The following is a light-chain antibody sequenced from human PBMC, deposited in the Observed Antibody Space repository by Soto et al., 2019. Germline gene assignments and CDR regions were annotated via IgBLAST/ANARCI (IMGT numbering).Light chain of an antibody. J-gene: IGLJ3*02. CDR2: EVT. V-gene: IGLV2-8*01. CDR3: GSFAGPVWV. Sequence: QSALTQPPSASGSPGQSVTISCTGTSSDIGGYDHVSWYRQDPGKAPKVMIYEVTKRPSGVPDRFSDSKAGNTASLTVFGLQAEDEANYYCGSFAGPVWVFGGGTKLTVL. CDR1: SSDIGGYDH.